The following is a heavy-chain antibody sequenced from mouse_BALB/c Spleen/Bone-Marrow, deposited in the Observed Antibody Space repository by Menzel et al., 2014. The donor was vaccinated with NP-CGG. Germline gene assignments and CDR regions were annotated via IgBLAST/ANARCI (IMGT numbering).Heavy chain of an antibody. Sequence: EVQGVESGGGLVQPGGPLKLSCAASGFTFSSYTMSWVRQTPEKRLEWVAYISNGGGSTHYPDTVKGRFTISRDNAKNTLYLQMSSLKSEDTAMYYCARHPIYYYGSSWGNYAMDYWGQGTSVTVSS. D-gene: IGHD1-1*01. CDR3: ARHPIYYYGSSWGNYAMDY. V-gene: IGHV5-12-2*01. CDR1: GFTFSSYT. J-gene: IGHJ4*01. CDR2: ISNGGGST.